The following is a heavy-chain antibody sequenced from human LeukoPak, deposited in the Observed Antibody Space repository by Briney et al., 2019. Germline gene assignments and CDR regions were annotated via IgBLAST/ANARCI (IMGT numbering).Heavy chain of an antibody. CDR3: ARGEGNYFDY. V-gene: IGHV4-59*01. Sequence: SETLSLTCTVSGGSISSYYWSWIRQPPGKGLGWIGYIYYSGSTNYNPSLKSRVTISVDTSRNQFSLKLSSVTAADTAVYYCARGEGNYFDYWGQGTLVTVSS. J-gene: IGHJ4*02. CDR1: GGSISSYY. D-gene: IGHD1-26*01. CDR2: IYYSGST.